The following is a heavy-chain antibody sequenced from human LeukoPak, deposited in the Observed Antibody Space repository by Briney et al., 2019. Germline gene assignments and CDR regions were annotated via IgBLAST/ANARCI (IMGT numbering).Heavy chain of an antibody. Sequence: SETLSLTCAVYGGSFSGYYWSWIRQPPGKGLEWIGEINHSGSTNYNPSLKSRVTISVDTSKNQFSLKLSSVTAADTAVYYCARHDGYHDSSGYYQDYWGQGTLVTVSS. V-gene: IGHV4-34*01. CDR2: INHSGST. D-gene: IGHD3-22*01. CDR3: ARHDGYHDSSGYYQDY. CDR1: GGSFSGYY. J-gene: IGHJ4*02.